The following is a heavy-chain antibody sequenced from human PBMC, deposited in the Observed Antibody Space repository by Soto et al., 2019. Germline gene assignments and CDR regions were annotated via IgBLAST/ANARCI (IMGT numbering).Heavy chain of an antibody. Sequence: QVQLEQSGAEVKKPGSSVKVSCKASGGTFSRYAINWVRQAPGQGLEWMGGIIPILVKTHYAQKFQGRVTITADESTSTVYMELSSLRSEDTAVYYCARIPCRSTSCYTTYFDYWGRGTLVTVSS. D-gene: IGHD2-2*02. CDR1: GGTFSRYA. V-gene: IGHV1-69*01. J-gene: IGHJ4*02. CDR3: ARIPCRSTSCYTTYFDY. CDR2: IIPILVKT.